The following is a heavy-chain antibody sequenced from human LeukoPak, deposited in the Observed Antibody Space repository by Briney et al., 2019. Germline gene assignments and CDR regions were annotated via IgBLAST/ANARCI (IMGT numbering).Heavy chain of an antibody. D-gene: IGHD1-26*01. CDR3: ARYSGTFSNSYFDC. V-gene: IGHV3-74*01. J-gene: IGHJ4*02. CDR1: GFTFSSYW. CDR2: INSDGSST. Sequence: GGSLRLSCAASGFTFSSYWMHWVRQAPGKGLVWISRINSDGSSTTYADSVKGRFTISRDNAKNTLSLQMNSLRAEDTAVYYCARYSGTFSNSYFDCWGQGTLVTVSS.